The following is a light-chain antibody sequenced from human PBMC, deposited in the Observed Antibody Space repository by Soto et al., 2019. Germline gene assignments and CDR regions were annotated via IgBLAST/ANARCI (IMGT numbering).Light chain of an antibody. Sequence: TQMTQSPSTLSASVGDRVTITCRASQSVSMWLAWYQQKPGKAPRLLIYDASNLESGVPSRFSGSGSRTEFTLNITSLQPEDAATYYCQQYNTYLTWTFGQGTKVEIK. CDR3: QQYNTYLTWT. J-gene: IGKJ1*01. CDR1: QSVSMW. CDR2: DAS. V-gene: IGKV1-5*01.